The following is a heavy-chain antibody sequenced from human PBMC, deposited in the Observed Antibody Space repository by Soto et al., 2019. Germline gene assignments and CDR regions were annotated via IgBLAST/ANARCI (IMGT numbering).Heavy chain of an antibody. CDR3: AKDRYGDYPNYFDN. Sequence: EVQLLESGGGLVQPGGSLRLSCAASGFTISSYALSWVRQAPGKGLEWVSAMSGSGGSRYYADSVKGRFTISRDNSRNTLFLQMNSLRAEDTAVYYCAKDRYGDYPNYFDNWGQGTLVSVSS. J-gene: IGHJ4*02. D-gene: IGHD4-17*01. CDR1: GFTISSYA. V-gene: IGHV3-23*01. CDR2: MSGSGGSR.